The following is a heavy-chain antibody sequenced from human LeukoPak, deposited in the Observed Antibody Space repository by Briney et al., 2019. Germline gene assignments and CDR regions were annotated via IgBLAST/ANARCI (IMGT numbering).Heavy chain of an antibody. CDR2: IIPIFGTA. Sequence: SAKVSCKASGGTFSSYAISWVRQAPGQGLEWMGGIIPIFGTANYAQKFQGRVTITTDESTSTAYMELSSLRSEDTAVYYCASRSGGDGYIPFDYWGQGTLVTVSS. V-gene: IGHV1-69*05. J-gene: IGHJ4*02. CDR3: ASRSGGDGYIPFDY. D-gene: IGHD5-24*01. CDR1: GGTFSSYA.